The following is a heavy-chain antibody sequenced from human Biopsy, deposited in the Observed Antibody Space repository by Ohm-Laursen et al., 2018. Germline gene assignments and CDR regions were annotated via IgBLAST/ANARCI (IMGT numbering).Heavy chain of an antibody. V-gene: IGHV1-46*01. Sequence: GSSVKVSCKASGYTFTSYYIHWVRQAPGQGLEWMGVMTPTTTYAQKFQGRLTMTRDTSTSTAYMELSSLRSEDTAVYYCARRDSLDYWGQGTLVTVSS. J-gene: IGHJ4*02. CDR1: GYTFTSYY. CDR2: MTPTT. CDR3: ARRDSLDY.